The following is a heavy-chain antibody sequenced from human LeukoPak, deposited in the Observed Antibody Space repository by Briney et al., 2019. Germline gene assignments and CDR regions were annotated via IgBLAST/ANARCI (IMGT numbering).Heavy chain of an antibody. J-gene: IGHJ4*02. D-gene: IGHD5-12*01. CDR1: GFTFSSYE. CDR2: ISSSGSTI. CDR3: AREGGYSGYDFDY. Sequence: PGGSLRLSCAASGFTFSSYEMNWVRPAPGKGLEWVSYISSSGSTIYYADSVKGRFTISRDNAKNSLYLQMNSLRAEDTAVYYCAREGGYSGYDFDYWGQGTLVTVSS. V-gene: IGHV3-48*03.